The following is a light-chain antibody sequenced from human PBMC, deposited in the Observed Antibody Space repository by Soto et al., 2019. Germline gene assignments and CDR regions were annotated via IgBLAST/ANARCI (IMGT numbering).Light chain of an antibody. CDR2: DAS. CDR1: QSVSYY. V-gene: IGKV3-11*01. CDR3: QQRSNWPWT. J-gene: IGKJ1*01. Sequence: EIVLTQSPATLSLSPGERATLSCRASQSVSYYLAWYQQKPGQAPRLLIYDASNRATGIPARFSGSGSGTDFALTISSLEPEDFAVYYFQQRSNWPWTFGQGTKVEIK.